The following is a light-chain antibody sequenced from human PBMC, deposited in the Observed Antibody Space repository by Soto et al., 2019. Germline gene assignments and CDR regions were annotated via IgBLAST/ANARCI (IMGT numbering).Light chain of an antibody. CDR1: IGHSSYA. CDR3: QTWGTGIRV. J-gene: IGLJ3*02. Sequence: QSVLTQSPSASASLGASVTLTCTLSIGHSSYAIAWHQQQPEKGPRYLMKLNSDGSHSKGDGIPDRFSGSSSGAERYLTISSLQSEDEADYYCQTWGTGIRVFGGGTQLTVL. CDR2: LNSDGSH. V-gene: IGLV4-69*01.